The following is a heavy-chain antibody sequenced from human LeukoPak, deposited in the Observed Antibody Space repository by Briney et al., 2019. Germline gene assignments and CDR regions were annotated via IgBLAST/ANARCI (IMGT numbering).Heavy chain of an antibody. J-gene: IGHJ4*02. V-gene: IGHV1-69*01. Sequence: SVKVSCKASGGTFSSYAISWVRQAPGQGLEWTGGIIPIFGTANYAQKFQGRVTITADESTSTAYMELSSLRSEDTAVYYCATVIAAAGTFDYWGQGTLVTVSS. CDR3: ATVIAAAGTFDY. D-gene: IGHD6-13*01. CDR1: GGTFSSYA. CDR2: IIPIFGTA.